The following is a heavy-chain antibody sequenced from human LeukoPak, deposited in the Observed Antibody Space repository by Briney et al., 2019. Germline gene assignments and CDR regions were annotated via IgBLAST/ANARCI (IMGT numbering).Heavy chain of an antibody. CDR3: ARAVRGSGYYDSSGYYYYYYYMDV. CDR1: GGSISSSSYY. V-gene: IGHV4-39*07. Sequence: SETLSLTCTVSGGSISSSSYYWGWIRQPPGKGLEWIGSIYYSGSTHYNPSLKSRVTISVDTSKNQFSLKLSSVTAADTAVYYCARAVRGSGYYDSSGYYYYYYYMDVWGKGTTVTISS. D-gene: IGHD3-22*01. CDR2: IYYSGST. J-gene: IGHJ6*03.